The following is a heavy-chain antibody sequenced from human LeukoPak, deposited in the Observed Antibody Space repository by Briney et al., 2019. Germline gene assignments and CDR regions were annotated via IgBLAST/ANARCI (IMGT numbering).Heavy chain of an antibody. CDR1: GFTFSPLG. J-gene: IGHJ3*02. D-gene: IGHD3-16*01. V-gene: IGHV3-7*05. CDR3: ARDVEGGTFDI. Sequence: GGSLRLSCAASGFTFSPLGMNWVRQAPGRGLEWVANIDQSGGRNNYVDSVKGRFTISRDNAKNSLFLEMSSLRADDTAVYFCARDVEGGTFDIWGQGTTVTVSS. CDR2: IDQSGGRN.